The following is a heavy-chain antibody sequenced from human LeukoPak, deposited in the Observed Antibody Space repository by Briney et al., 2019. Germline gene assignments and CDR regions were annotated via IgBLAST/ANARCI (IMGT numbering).Heavy chain of an antibody. V-gene: IGHV4-31*03. CDR1: GGSISSGGYY. Sequence: SQTLSLTCTVSGGSISSGGYYWSWIRPHTGMGLEWNGYIYYSGSNYYNPSLNIRVTISVHTSKTQFSLKLSSVTAADTAVYYCARGNYDFWSGYYDAFDIWGQGTMVTVSS. CDR3: ARGNYDFWSGYYDAFDI. CDR2: IYYSGSN. J-gene: IGHJ3*02. D-gene: IGHD3-3*01.